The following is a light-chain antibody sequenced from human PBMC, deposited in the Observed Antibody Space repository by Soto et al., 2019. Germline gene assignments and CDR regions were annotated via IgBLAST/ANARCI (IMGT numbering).Light chain of an antibody. CDR3: QQYNTKGT. CDR1: RSISTR. J-gene: IGKJ1*01. CDR2: KAS. Sequence: DIQMTQSPTTLSASVGDRVTIACRASRSISTRLAWYQQKPGKVPKVLIYKASSLESGVPARFSGSRSGTEFTLTISSLQPDDFATYYCQQYNTKGTFGQGTKVEIK. V-gene: IGKV1-5*03.